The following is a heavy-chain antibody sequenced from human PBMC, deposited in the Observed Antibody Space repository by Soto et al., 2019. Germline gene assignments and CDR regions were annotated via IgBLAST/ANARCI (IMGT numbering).Heavy chain of an antibody. Sequence: QVQLVQSGAEVKKPGSSVKVSCKASGGTFSNYAISWVRRAPGQGLEWMGGIIPIFGTANYAQKFQGRVTITADESTSTAYMELHSLTSDDTAMYYCARDGGLGELLTYCDYWGQGTLVTVSS. V-gene: IGHV1-69*12. CDR3: ARDGGLGELLTYCDY. J-gene: IGHJ4*02. D-gene: IGHD3-10*01. CDR1: GGTFSNYA. CDR2: IIPIFGTA.